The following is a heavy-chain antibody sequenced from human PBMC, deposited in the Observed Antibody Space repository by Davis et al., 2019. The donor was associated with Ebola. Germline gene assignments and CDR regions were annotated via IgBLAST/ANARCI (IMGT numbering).Heavy chain of an antibody. Sequence: ASVKVSCKASGYTFTSYGVSWVRQAPGQGLEWMGWISAYNGDTKYAPKVQGRVTMTTDTSTSTAYMELRSLRSDDMAVYYCAREGYCHGGNCYSGATDYWGQGTLVSVSS. D-gene: IGHD2-15*01. CDR2: ISAYNGDT. CDR1: GYTFTSYG. CDR3: AREGYCHGGNCYSGATDY. V-gene: IGHV1-18*03. J-gene: IGHJ4*02.